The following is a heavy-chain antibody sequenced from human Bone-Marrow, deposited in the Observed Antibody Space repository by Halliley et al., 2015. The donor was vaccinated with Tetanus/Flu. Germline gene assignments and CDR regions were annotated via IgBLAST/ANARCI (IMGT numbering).Heavy chain of an antibody. V-gene: IGHV4-61*01. J-gene: IGHJ6*02. Sequence: TLSLTCNVSGVSVRSATDYWAWIRQPPGKGLEWIGYVYHSGSTSYRPSLKSRVIILVDTSKNQFSLKLISVTAADTAVYYCARAKGDSQYYNALDVWGQGTTVTVSS. CDR1: GVSVRSATDY. CDR3: ARAKGDSQYYNALDV. D-gene: IGHD2-21*02. CDR2: VYHSGST.